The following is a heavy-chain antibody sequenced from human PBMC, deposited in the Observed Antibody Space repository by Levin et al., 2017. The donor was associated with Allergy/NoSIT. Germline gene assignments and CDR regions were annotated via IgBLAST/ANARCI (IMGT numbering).Heavy chain of an antibody. CDR2: ISYDGSNK. D-gene: IGHD5-18*01. V-gene: IGHV3-30*03. J-gene: IGHJ1*01. Sequence: GGSLRLSCAASGFTFSSYGMHWVRQAPGKGLEWVAVISYDGSNKYYADSVKGRFTISRDNSKNTLYLQMNSLRAEDTAVYYCVRYSYGHFQHWGQGTLVTVSS. CDR1: GFTFSSYG. CDR3: VRYSYGHFQH.